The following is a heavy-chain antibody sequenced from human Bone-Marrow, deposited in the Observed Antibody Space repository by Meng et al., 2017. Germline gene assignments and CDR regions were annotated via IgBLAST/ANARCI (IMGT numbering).Heavy chain of an antibody. J-gene: IGHJ4*02. CDR2: IKQDGSEK. Sequence: GESLKIPCAASGFTFSSYWMSWVRQAPGKGLEWVANIKQDGSEKYYVDSVKGRFTISRDNAKNSLYLQMNSLRAEDTAVYYCARSTYYYDSSGYLFDYWGQGTLVTVSS. CDR1: GFTFSSYW. CDR3: ARSTYYYDSSGYLFDY. V-gene: IGHV3-7*01. D-gene: IGHD3-22*01.